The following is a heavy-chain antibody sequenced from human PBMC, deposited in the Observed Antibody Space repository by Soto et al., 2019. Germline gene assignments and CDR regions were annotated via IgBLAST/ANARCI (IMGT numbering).Heavy chain of an antibody. CDR1: GFSFSNYA. Sequence: EVQLLESGGGVVQPGGSLRLSCAASGFSFSNYAMSWVRQAPGKGLEWVSGISGSGGSTYYADSVKGRFTISRDNSKNTLYVQMNSLRAEDTAVYYCAKLSGPAVAGYWFHYWGQGTLVTVSS. J-gene: IGHJ4*02. D-gene: IGHD3-9*01. CDR2: ISGSGGST. V-gene: IGHV3-23*01. CDR3: AKLSGPAVAGYWFHY.